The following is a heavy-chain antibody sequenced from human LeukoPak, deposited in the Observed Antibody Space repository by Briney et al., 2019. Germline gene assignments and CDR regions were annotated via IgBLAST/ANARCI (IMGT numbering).Heavy chain of an antibody. CDR2: FDPEDGET. Sequence: WASVKVSCKVSGYTLTELSMHWVRQAPGKGLEWMGGFDPEDGETIYAQKFQGRVTMTEDTSTDTAYMELSSLRSEDTGVYYCAPNRVKYDSSGYYYYFDYWGQGTLVTVSS. J-gene: IGHJ4*02. D-gene: IGHD3-22*01. CDR3: APNRVKYDSSGYYYYFDY. CDR1: GYTLTELS. V-gene: IGHV1-24*01.